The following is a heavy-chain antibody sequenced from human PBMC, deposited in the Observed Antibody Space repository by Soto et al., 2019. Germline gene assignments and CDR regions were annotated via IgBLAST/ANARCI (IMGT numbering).Heavy chain of an antibody. CDR2: INPNSGGT. D-gene: IGHD3-22*01. J-gene: IGHJ6*02. V-gene: IGHV1-2*04. CDR1: GYTFTGYY. Sequence: ASVKVSCKASGYTFTGYYMHWVRQAPGQGLEWMGWINPNSGGTNYAQKFQGWVTMTRDTSISTAYMELSRLRSDDTAVYYCARDVRNHYYDSSGYYYNYYHYGMDVWGQGTTVTVSS. CDR3: ARDVRNHYYDSSGYYYNYYHYGMDV.